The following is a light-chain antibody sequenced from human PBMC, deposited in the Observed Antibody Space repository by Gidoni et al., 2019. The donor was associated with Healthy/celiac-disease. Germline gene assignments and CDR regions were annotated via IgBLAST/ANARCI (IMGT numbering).Light chain of an antibody. Sequence: PGERATLSCRASQSVSSYLAWYQQKPGQAPRLLIYDASNRATGIPARFSGSGSGTDFTLTISSLEPEDFAVYDCQQRSNWPPVLTFGGXTKVEIK. CDR1: QSVSSY. V-gene: IGKV3-11*01. CDR2: DAS. CDR3: QQRSNWPPVLT. J-gene: IGKJ4*01.